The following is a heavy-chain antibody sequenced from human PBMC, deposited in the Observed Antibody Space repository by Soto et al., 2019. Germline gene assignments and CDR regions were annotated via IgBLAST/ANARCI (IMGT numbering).Heavy chain of an antibody. CDR1: GYTFTSYY. CDR2: INPSGGST. D-gene: IGHD6-19*01. V-gene: IGHV1-46*01. Sequence: GSLKVSCKASGYTFTSYYMHWVRQAPGQGLEWMGIINPSGGSTSYAQKFQGRVTMTRDTSTSTVYMELSSLRSEDTAVYYCARDGVIAVAGKGYGMDVWGQGTTVTVSS. CDR3: ARDGVIAVAGKGYGMDV. J-gene: IGHJ6*02.